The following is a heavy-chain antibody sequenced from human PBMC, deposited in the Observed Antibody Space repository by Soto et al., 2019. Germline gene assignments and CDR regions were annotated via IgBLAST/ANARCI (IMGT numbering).Heavy chain of an antibody. Sequence: ASVKVSCKASGYTFTSYGISWVRQAPGQGLEWMGWISAYNGNTNYAQKLQGRVTMTTDTSTSTAYMELRSLRSDDTAVYYCARDRGYSGFTPPYGMDVWGQGTTVTVSS. CDR1: GYTFTSYG. CDR3: ARDRGYSGFTPPYGMDV. CDR2: ISAYNGNT. D-gene: IGHD5-12*01. J-gene: IGHJ6*02. V-gene: IGHV1-18*01.